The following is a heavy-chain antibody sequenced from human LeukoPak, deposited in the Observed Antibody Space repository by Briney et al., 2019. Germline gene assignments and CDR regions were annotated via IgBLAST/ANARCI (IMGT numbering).Heavy chain of an antibody. J-gene: IGHJ4*02. CDR3: APIMITFGGVIPFDY. D-gene: IGHD3-16*02. Sequence: PGGSLRLSCAASGFTFSSYGMHWVCQAPGKGLEWVAFIRYDGSNKYYADSVKGRFTISRDNSKNALYLQMNSLRAEDTAVYYCAPIMITFGGVIPFDYWGQGTLVTVSS. CDR2: IRYDGSNK. CDR1: GFTFSSYG. V-gene: IGHV3-30*02.